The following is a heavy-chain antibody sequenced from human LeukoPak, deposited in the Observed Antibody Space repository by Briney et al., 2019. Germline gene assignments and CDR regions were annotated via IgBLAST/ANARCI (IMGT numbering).Heavy chain of an antibody. D-gene: IGHD1-26*01. V-gene: IGHV1-2*02. J-gene: IGHJ4*02. CDR2: INPNSGST. CDR3: ATVEGDRYSGSYGFNY. CDR1: GYTFTGYY. Sequence: GASVKVSCKASGYTFTGYYMHWVRQAPGQGLEWMGWINPNSGSTNYAQKVQGRVTMTRDTSISTAYMELSRLRSDDTAVYYCATVEGDRYSGSYGFNYWGQGTLVTVSS.